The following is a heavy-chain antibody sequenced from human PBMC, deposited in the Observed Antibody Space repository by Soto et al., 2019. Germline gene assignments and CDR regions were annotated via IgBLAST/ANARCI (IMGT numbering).Heavy chain of an antibody. D-gene: IGHD6-13*01. CDR3: ARNCWYLSRPFDY. J-gene: IGHJ4*02. CDR1: GGSFSDYY. Sequence: QVQLQQWGAGLLKPSETLSLSCAVYGGSFSDYYWSWIRQPPGKGLEWIGEINHSGSTNYNPSLKSRVTVSVDTSKDPFSLKLSSVTATDTAVYYCARNCWYLSRPFDYWGQGTLVTVSS. CDR2: INHSGST. V-gene: IGHV4-34*01.